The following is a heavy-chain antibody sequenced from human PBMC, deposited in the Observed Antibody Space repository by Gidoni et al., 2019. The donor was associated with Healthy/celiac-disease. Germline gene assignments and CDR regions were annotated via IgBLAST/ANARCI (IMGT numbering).Heavy chain of an antibody. V-gene: IGHV1-69*01. Sequence: QVQLVQSGAEVKKPGSAVKVSCKASGATFSSYGISWVRQAPGQGLEWMGGIITIFGTANYAQKFQGRVTITADESTSTAYRELSSLRSEDTAVYYCASRATSREIYYGMDVWGQGTTVTVSS. CDR1: GATFSSYG. J-gene: IGHJ6*02. D-gene: IGHD3-10*01. CDR2: IITIFGTA. CDR3: ASRATSREIYYGMDV.